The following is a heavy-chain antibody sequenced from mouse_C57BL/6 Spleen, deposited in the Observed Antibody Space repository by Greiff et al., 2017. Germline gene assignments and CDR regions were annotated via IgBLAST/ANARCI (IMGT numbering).Heavy chain of an antibody. D-gene: IGHD1-1*01. CDR1: GYTFTSYW. J-gene: IGHJ1*03. CDR2: IDPNSGGT. V-gene: IGHV1-72*01. CDR3: ARGGFITTVVDRYFDV. Sequence: QVQLQQPGAELVKPGASVKLSCKASGYTFTSYWMHWVKQRPGRGLEWIGRIDPNSGGTKYNEKFKSKATLTVDKPSSTAYMQLSSLTSEDSAVYYCARGGFITTVVDRYFDVWGTGTTVTVSS.